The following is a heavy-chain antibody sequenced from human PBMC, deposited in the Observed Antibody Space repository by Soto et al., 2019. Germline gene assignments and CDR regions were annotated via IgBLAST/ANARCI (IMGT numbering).Heavy chain of an antibody. CDR1: GYSFTNYC. CDR3: ARDGGLLTASWHYDL. Sequence: QVQLVQSGADVKKPGTSVKVSCKADGYSFTNYCMYWVRQAPGQGLEWMGMINPRTGSTRYAQKFQDRVTLTRDTSTTTVYMELSTLIYDDTAVYYCARDGGLLTASWHYDLWGPGTLVTVSS. CDR2: INPRTGST. V-gene: IGHV1-46*01. D-gene: IGHD2-15*01. J-gene: IGHJ2*01.